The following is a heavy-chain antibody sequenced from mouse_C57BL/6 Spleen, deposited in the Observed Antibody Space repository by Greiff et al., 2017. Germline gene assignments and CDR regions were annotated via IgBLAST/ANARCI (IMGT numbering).Heavy chain of an antibody. CDR2: IDPSDSYT. D-gene: IGHD2-2*01. CDR3: ASLYYGYGPWFAY. Sequence: QVQLQQPGAELVRPGTSVKLSCKASGYTFTSYWMHWVKQRPGQGLEWIGVIDPSDSYTNYNQKFKGKATLTVDTSSSTAYMQLSSLTSEDSAVYYCASLYYGYGPWFAYWGQGTLVTVSA. J-gene: IGHJ3*01. V-gene: IGHV1-59*01. CDR1: GYTFTSYW.